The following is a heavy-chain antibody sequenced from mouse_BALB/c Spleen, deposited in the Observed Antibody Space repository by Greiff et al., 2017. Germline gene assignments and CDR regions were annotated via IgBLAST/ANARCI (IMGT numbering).Heavy chain of an antibody. CDR3: ARRAYYRYDYAMDY. D-gene: IGHD2-14*01. CDR1: GFTFSDYY. J-gene: IGHJ4*01. V-gene: IGHV5-4*02. CDR2: ISDGGSYT. Sequence: EVMLVESGGGLVKPGGSLKLSCAASGFTFSDYYMYWVRQTPEKRLEWVATISDGGSYTYYPDSVKGRFTISRDNAKNNLYLQMSSLKSEDTAMYYCARRAYYRYDYAMDYWGQGTSVTVSS.